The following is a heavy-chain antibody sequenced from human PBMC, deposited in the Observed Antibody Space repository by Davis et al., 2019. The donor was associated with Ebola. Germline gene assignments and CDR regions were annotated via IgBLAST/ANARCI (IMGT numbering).Heavy chain of an antibody. Sequence: LRLSCTVSGGSISSGGYSWSWIRQPPGKGLEWIGYIYHSGSTYYNPSLKSRVTISVDRSKNQFSLKLSSVTAADTAVYYCASFMTTVTTGWFDPWGLGTLVTVSS. CDR1: GGSISSGGYS. V-gene: IGHV4-30-2*01. CDR2: IYHSGST. J-gene: IGHJ5*02. CDR3: ASFMTTVTTGWFDP. D-gene: IGHD4-11*01.